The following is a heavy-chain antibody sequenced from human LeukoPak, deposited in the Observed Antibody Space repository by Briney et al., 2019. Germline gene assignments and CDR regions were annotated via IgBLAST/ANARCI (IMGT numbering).Heavy chain of an antibody. Sequence: PGGSLTLSCAASGFTFPRHGINWVRQAPGKGLEWVSGISPSGSILYYADSVKGRFTISRDNSKNTVSLQMNSLRAEDTALYYCARDLDWGAFDAWGQGTLVTVSS. V-gene: IGHV3-23*01. D-gene: IGHD3-9*01. CDR1: GFTFPRHG. J-gene: IGHJ5*02. CDR2: ISPSGSIL. CDR3: ARDLDWGAFDA.